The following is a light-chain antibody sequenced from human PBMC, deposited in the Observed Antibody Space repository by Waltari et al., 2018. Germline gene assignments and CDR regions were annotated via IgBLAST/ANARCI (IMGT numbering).Light chain of an antibody. CDR3: SSFTSSITIV. CDR1: SSDVGGHDY. CDR2: EVN. V-gene: IGLV2-14*01. J-gene: IGLJ2*01. Sequence: QSALAQPASVSGSPGQSITISCTGTSSDVGGHDYVSRYQQYPGKVPKLMIYEVNNRASGVSDRFSASKSGNTASLTISGLQAEDEADYYCSSFTSSITIVFGGGTKLTVL.